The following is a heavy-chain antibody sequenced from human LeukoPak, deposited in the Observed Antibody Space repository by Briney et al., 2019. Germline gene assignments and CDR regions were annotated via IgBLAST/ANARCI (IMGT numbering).Heavy chain of an antibody. CDR2: IRSKAYGGTT. V-gene: IGHV3-49*04. CDR3: TSGGKSHLYYYDSSGYYPDAFDI. Sequence: GGSLRLSCTASGFTFGDYAMSWVRQAPGKGLEWVGFIRSKAYGGTTEYAASVKGRFTISRDDSKSIAYLQMNSLKTEDTAVYYCTSGGKSHLYYYDSSGYYPDAFDIWGQGTMVTVSS. CDR1: GFTFGDYA. D-gene: IGHD3-22*01. J-gene: IGHJ3*02.